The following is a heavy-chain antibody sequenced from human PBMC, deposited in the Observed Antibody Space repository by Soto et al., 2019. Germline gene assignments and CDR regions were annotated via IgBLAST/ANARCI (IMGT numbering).Heavy chain of an antibody. CDR1: GFTFSSHA. CDR2: LGKTGA. J-gene: IGHJ4*02. V-gene: IGHV3-23*01. CDR3: VKKRGYTDYAFDY. Sequence: EVQLLESGGGLVQPGGSLRLSCAASGFTFSSHAMSWVRQGPVKGLEWVASLGKTGAYYADSVKGRFSISRDTSKSILFLQLNKVRADDADIYYCVKKRGYTDYAFDYWGQGTLVTVSS. D-gene: IGHD4-17*01.